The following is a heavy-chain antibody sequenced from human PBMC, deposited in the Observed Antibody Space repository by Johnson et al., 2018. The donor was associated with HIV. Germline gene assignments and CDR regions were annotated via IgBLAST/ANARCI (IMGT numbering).Heavy chain of an antibody. D-gene: IGHD1-26*01. Sequence: QVQLVESGGDVVQPGRSLRLSCAASGFPLRSYGMHWVRQAPGKGLERVAAMGYDGNAHDYAYSVKVRFTIARDNSRNTLYLHLNSLRAVDTAVYYCARVRIGRENAVDIWGQGTMVTVSS. V-gene: IGHV3-30*03. CDR1: GFPLRSYG. CDR3: ARVRIGRENAVDI. CDR2: MGYDGNAH. J-gene: IGHJ3*02.